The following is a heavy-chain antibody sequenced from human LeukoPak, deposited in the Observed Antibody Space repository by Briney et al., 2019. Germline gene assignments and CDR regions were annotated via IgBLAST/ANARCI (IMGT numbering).Heavy chain of an antibody. Sequence: GGSLRLSCAASGFTFSTYAMSWVRQAPGKGLEWVSTLTGRGGGTYYADSVKGRFAISRGDSKNMLYLQMTSLRAEDTAVYYCAKEGGYYYGSSGHTLSDAFAVWGQGTMVTVSS. D-gene: IGHD3-22*01. CDR2: LTGRGGGT. CDR3: AKEGGYYYGSSGHTLSDAFAV. CDR1: GFTFSTYA. V-gene: IGHV3-23*01. J-gene: IGHJ3*01.